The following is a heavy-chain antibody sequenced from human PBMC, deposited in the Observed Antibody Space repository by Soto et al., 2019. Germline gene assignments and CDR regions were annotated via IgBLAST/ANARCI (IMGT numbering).Heavy chain of an antibody. CDR3: AREDCSSTSCYFSYMDV. Sequence: GGSLRLSCAASGFTFSSYSMNWVRQAPGKGLEWVSYISSSSSTIYYADSVKGRFTISRDNAKNSLYLQMNSLRAEDTAVYYCAREDCSSTSCYFSYMDVWGKGTTVTVSS. CDR2: ISSSSSTI. J-gene: IGHJ6*03. D-gene: IGHD2-2*01. V-gene: IGHV3-48*01. CDR1: GFTFSSYS.